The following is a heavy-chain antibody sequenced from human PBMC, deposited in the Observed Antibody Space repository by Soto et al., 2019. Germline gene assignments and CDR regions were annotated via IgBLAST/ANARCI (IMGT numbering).Heavy chain of an antibody. Sequence: QVQLVQSGAEVKKPGASVKVSCKASGYTFTSYYMHWVRQAPGQGLEWMGIINPSGGSTTYAQTFQGRVTMTRDTSTSTVYVDLSSLRSEDTAVYYCAREGGGLLVDDAFDIWGQGTMVTVSS. D-gene: IGHD1-26*01. CDR3: AREGGGLLVDDAFDI. CDR2: INPSGGST. V-gene: IGHV1-46*01. J-gene: IGHJ3*02. CDR1: GYTFTSYY.